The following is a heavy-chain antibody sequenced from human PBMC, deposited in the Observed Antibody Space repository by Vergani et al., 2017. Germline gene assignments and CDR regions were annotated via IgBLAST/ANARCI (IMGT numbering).Heavy chain of an antibody. V-gene: IGHV4-39*01. CDR2: IYYSGGT. CDR3: ARHLAYCGGDCYPYYYGMDV. Sequence: QLQLQESGPGLVKPSETLSLTCTVSGGSISSSSYYWGWIRQPPGKGLGWIGSIYYSGGTYYNPSLKSRVTISVDTSKNQFSLKLSSVTAADTAVYYCARHLAYCGGDCYPYYYGMDVWGQGTTVTVS. CDR1: GGSISSSSYY. J-gene: IGHJ6*02. D-gene: IGHD2-21*02.